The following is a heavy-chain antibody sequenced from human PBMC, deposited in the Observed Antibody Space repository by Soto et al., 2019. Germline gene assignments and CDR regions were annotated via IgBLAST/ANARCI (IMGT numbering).Heavy chain of an antibody. CDR3: ARGRARDDAFDI. J-gene: IGHJ3*02. CDR2: INSDGSST. Sequence: EVQLVESGGGLKQPGGSQRLSCAASGFTFSIYWMHWVRKAPGKGLVRVTRINSDGSSTSYADSVKGRFTISRDNAKNTLYLQMNSLRAEDTAVYYCARGRARDDAFDIWGQGTMVTVSS. V-gene: IGHV3-74*01. CDR1: GFTFSIYW.